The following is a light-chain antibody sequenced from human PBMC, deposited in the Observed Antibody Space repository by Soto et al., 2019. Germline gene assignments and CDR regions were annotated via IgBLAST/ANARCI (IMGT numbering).Light chain of an antibody. Sequence: DIQMTQSPSTLSASIGYRVTITCHSSQNITNNLSWYQQKPGKAPNLLIYHASKLAKGVTSRFSGSGSGTDFSFIITSLQRENLATYYCQQYYGLPPLTFGQGTRLE. J-gene: IGKJ5*01. CDR2: HAS. CDR3: QQYYGLPPLT. V-gene: IGKV1-33*01. CDR1: QNITNN.